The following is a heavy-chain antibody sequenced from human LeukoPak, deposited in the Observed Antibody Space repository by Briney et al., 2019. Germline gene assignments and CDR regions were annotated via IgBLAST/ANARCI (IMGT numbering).Heavy chain of an antibody. Sequence: AGGSLRLSCTVSGFTVSSNSMSWVRQAPGKGLEWVSFIYSDNTHYSDSVRGRFTISRDNSKNTLYLQMNSLRAEDTAVYYCAKDPTDFDSSGQTYFDYWGQGSLVTVSS. CDR2: IYSDNT. CDR1: GFTVSSNS. J-gene: IGHJ4*02. CDR3: AKDPTDFDSSGQTYFDY. D-gene: IGHD3-22*01. V-gene: IGHV3-53*01.